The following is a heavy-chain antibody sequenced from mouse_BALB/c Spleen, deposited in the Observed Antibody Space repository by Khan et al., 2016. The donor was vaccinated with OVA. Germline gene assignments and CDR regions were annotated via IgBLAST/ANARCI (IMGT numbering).Heavy chain of an antibody. V-gene: IGHV1-18*01. CDR3: VKGGNYVGYAMDY. Sequence: VQLQQSGPELVKPGASMKISCKASGYSFVDYALNWVKQSPGKKLEWIGLINPYNGGTTYNQTFKGQATLTVDRSSTTAYMELLSLTSEDSAGYYCVKGGNYVGYAMDYWGQGTSVTVSS. CDR1: GYSFVDYA. D-gene: IGHD2-1*01. CDR2: INPYNGGT. J-gene: IGHJ4*01.